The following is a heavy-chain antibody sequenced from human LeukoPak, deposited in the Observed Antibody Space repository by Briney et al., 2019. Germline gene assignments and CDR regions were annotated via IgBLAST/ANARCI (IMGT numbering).Heavy chain of an antibody. CDR1: GFTFKTYW. V-gene: IGHV3-74*01. CDR3: ARDLKGPVNDVFDM. D-gene: IGHD4-23*01. CDR2: SNSDGSST. Sequence: GGSLRLSCAASGFTFKTYWMHWVRQAPGKGQVWVSHSNSDGSSTSYADSVRGRFTISRDNAKNTLYLQMNSLRAEDTAVYYCARDLKGPVNDVFDMWGQGTMVTVSS. J-gene: IGHJ3*02.